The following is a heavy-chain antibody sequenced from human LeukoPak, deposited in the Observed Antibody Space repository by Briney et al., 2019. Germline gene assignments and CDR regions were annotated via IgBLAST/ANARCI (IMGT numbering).Heavy chain of an antibody. CDR2: IYSGGST. D-gene: IGHD3-10*01. J-gene: IGHJ4*02. CDR1: GFTVSSNY. CDR3: ARASYYYGSGSNDYYFDY. Sequence: PGGSLRLSCAASGFTVSSNYMSWVCQAPGKGLEWVSVIYSGGSTYYADSVKGRFTISRDNSKNTLYLQMNSLRAEDTAVYYCARASYYYGSGSNDYYFDYWGQGTLVTVSS. V-gene: IGHV3-53*01.